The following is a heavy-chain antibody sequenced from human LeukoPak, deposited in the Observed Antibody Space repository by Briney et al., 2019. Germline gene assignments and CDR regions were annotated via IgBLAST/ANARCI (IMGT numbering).Heavy chain of an antibody. CDR2: ISRSGGSI. J-gene: IGHJ3*02. CDR3: ARSLKVTAALDVFDI. V-gene: IGHV3-21*01. CDR1: EFTFSSHS. Sequence: GGPLRLSCSASEFTFSSHSMNWVRQAPGKGLEWVSSISRSGGSIYYADSLKGRFTISRDNAKNSLYLQMNRLRAEDTAVYFCARSLKVTAALDVFDIWGQGTMVTVSS. D-gene: IGHD2-2*01.